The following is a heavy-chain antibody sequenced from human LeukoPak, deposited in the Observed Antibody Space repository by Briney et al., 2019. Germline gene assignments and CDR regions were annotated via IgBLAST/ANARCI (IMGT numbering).Heavy chain of an antibody. V-gene: IGHV3-48*02. CDR3: ARDGLHTAHFDY. D-gene: IGHD5-18*01. CDR1: GFTFSSYT. J-gene: IGHJ4*02. CDR2: VSGSSNI. Sequence: GGSLRLSCAASGFTFSSYTMSWVRQAPGKGLEWVSTVSGSSNIHHSDSVKGRFTISRDNARNSLYLQMNSLRDEDTAVYYCARDGLHTAHFDYWGQGTLVSVSS.